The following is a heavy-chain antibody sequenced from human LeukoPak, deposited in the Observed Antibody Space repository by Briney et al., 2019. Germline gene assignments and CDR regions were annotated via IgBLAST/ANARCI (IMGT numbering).Heavy chain of an antibody. D-gene: IGHD2-15*01. Sequence: ASVRVSCKASGYTFTGSYIHWVRQAAGQGLEWMGGINPNSGGTSTAQKFQDRVTKTRDRSVSTASLDLGRLRSDDRHVCYCARETGYCSGGRCFFIDWGQGSLVAV. V-gene: IGHV1-2*02. J-gene: IGHJ4*02. CDR1: GYTFTGSY. CDR2: INPNSGGT. CDR3: ARETGYCSGGRCFFID.